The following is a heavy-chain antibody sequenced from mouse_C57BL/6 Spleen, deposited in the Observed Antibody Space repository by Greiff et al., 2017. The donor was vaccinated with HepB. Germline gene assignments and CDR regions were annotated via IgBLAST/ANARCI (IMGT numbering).Heavy chain of an antibody. CDR1: GYTFTDYY. J-gene: IGHJ2*01. CDR2: INPNNGGT. D-gene: IGHD2-4*01. V-gene: IGHV1-26*01. CDR3: ARGGDYDYDYFDY. Sequence: VQLQQSGPELVKPGASVKISCKASGYTFTDYYMNWVKQSHGKSLEWIGDINPNNGGTSYNQKFKGKATLTVDKSSSTAYMELRSLTSEDSAVYYCARGGDYDYDYFDYWGQGTTRTVSS.